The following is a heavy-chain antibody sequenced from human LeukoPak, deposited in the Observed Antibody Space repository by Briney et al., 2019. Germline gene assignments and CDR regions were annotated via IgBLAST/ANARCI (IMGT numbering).Heavy chain of an antibody. J-gene: IGHJ6*02. V-gene: IGHV4-34*01. D-gene: IGHD5-18*01. CDR1: GGSFSVYY. CDR2: INHSGST. Sequence: PSETLSLTCAVYGGSFSVYYWSWIRQPPGKGLEWIGEINHSGSTNYNPSLKSRVTISVDTSKNQFSLKLSSVTAADTAVYYCARVGGYSYGRYYYYGMDVWGQGTTVTVSS. CDR3: ARVGGYSYGRYYYYGMDV.